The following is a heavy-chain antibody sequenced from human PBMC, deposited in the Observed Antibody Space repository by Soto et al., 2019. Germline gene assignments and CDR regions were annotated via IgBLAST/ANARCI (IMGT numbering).Heavy chain of an antibody. Sequence: GGSLRLSCAASGFTFSNAWMNWVRQAPGKGLEWVGRIKSKTDGGTTDYAAPVKGRFTISRDDSKNTLYLQMNSLKTEDTAVYYCTTRVNRDYYDSSPPTGFDYWGQGTLVTVSS. J-gene: IGHJ4*02. D-gene: IGHD3-22*01. CDR3: TTRVNRDYYDSSPPTGFDY. CDR1: GFTFSNAW. CDR2: IKSKTDGGTT. V-gene: IGHV3-15*07.